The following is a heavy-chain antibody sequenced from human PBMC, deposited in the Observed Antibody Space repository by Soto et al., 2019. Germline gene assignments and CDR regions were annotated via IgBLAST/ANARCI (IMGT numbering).Heavy chain of an antibody. Sequence: QMQLVQSGPEVKKPGTSVKVSCKASGITFNRSAIQWVRQARGQRLEWVGWIGVGSNNRDYAQKFQERVTITSDMSTSTVYMELSSLSSEDTAVYYCAAVQESPYSMGIWGQGTTVTVSS. J-gene: IGHJ6*02. CDR3: AAVQESPYSMGI. D-gene: IGHD2-15*01. CDR2: IGVGSNNR. V-gene: IGHV1-58*02. CDR1: GITFNRSA.